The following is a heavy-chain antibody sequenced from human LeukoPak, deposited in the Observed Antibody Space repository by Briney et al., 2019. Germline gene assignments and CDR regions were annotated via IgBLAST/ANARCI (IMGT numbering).Heavy chain of an antibody. Sequence: PSQTLSLTCTVSGGSISSGGYYWSWLRQHPGKGLEWIGYIYYSGSTYYNPSLKSRVTISVDTSKNQFSLKLSSVTAADTAVYYCARDRTGVFDYWGQGTLVTVSS. CDR3: ARDRTGVFDY. CDR2: IYYSGST. J-gene: IGHJ4*02. V-gene: IGHV4-31*03. D-gene: IGHD1-1*01. CDR1: GGSISSGGYY.